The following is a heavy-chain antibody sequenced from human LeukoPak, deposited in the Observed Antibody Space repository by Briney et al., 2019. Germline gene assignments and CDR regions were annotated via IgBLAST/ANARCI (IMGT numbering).Heavy chain of an antibody. V-gene: IGHV1-46*01. D-gene: IGHD2-2*01. J-gene: IGHJ6*02. Sequence: ASVKVSCKASGYTFTSYYMHWVRQAPGQGLQWMGIINPSGTSTSYAQKFQGRVIMTRDTSTSTVDMELSSLRSEDTAVYYCARDLVPVDHYYGMDVWGQGTTVTVSS. CDR3: ARDLVPVDHYYGMDV. CDR2: INPSGTST. CDR1: GYTFTSYY.